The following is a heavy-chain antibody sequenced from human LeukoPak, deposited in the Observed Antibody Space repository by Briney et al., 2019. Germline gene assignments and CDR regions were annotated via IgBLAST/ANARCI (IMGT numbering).Heavy chain of an antibody. CDR3: ARGYLNVLRFLEWLRMHMDV. CDR2: ISSSSSYI. D-gene: IGHD3-3*01. CDR1: GFTFSSHA. V-gene: IGHV3-21*01. J-gene: IGHJ6*02. Sequence: PGGSLRLSCAASGFTFSSHAMNWVRQAPGKGLEWVSSISSSSSYIYYADSVKGRFTISRDNAKNSLYLQMNSLRAEDTAVYYCARGYLNVLRFLEWLRMHMDVWGQGTTVTVSS.